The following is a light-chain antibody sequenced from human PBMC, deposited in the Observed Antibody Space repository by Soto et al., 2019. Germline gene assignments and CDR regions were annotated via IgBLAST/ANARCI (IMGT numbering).Light chain of an antibody. Sequence: DIVMTQSPDSLAVSLGERATINCKSSQSVLHNNNKNYLAWYQKKPGQPPKLLIYWASTRESGVPDRFSGSGSGTDFVLTISSLQAEDVAIYYCQQYSSIPLTFGGGTEVEIK. V-gene: IGKV4-1*01. CDR2: WAS. CDR3: QQYSSIPLT. J-gene: IGKJ4*01. CDR1: QSVLHNNNKNY.